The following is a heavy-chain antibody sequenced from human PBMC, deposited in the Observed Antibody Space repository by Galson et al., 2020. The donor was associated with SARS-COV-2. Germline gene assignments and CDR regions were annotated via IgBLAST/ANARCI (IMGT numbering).Heavy chain of an antibody. D-gene: IGHD4-17*01. J-gene: IGHJ4*02. CDR3: AREISDYGEARRLDS. CDR1: GGSISSAHYS. Sequence: ASETLSLTCAVSGGSISSAHYSWNWIRQAPGKGLEWIGYISYSGSTYYNSTLKSRTTISEDTSRNQFSLRLSSVTAADTAVYYCAREISDYGEARRLDSWGQGTLVTVSS. CDR2: ISYSGST. V-gene: IGHV4-30-4*01.